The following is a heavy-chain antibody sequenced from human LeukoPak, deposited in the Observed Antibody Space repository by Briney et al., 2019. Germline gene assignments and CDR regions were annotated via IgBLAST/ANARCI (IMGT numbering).Heavy chain of an antibody. J-gene: IGHJ4*02. D-gene: IGHD6-13*01. Sequence: PSETLSLTCTVSGGSNSSSSYYWGWIRQPPGKGLEWIGSIYYSGSTYYNPSLKSRVTISVDTSKNQFSLKLSSVTAADTAVYYCARLSSSWYYFDYWGQGTLVTVSS. V-gene: IGHV4-39*01. CDR3: ARLSSSWYYFDY. CDR2: IYYSGST. CDR1: GGSNSSSSYY.